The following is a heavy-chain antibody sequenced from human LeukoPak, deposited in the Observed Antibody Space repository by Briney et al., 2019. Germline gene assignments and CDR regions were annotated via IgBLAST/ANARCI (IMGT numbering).Heavy chain of an antibody. CDR2: IIPIFGTA. D-gene: IGHD2-8*01. J-gene: IGHJ6*02. Sequence: GASVKVSCTTSVGSFSSYATIWVRQAPGQGLEWMGGIIPIFGTANYAQKFQGRVTITADESTSTAYMELSSLRSEGTAVYYCARDRYGSPSMGMDVWGQGTTVTVSS. CDR3: ARDRYGSPSMGMDV. V-gene: IGHV1-69*13. CDR1: VGSFSSYA.